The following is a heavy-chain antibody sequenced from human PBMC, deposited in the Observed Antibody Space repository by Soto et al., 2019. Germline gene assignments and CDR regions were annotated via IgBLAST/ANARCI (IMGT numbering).Heavy chain of an antibody. CDR2: IYGGGNT. CDR1: GFTVSSNY. CDR3: ARDGNSAYHLGY. J-gene: IGHJ4*02. Sequence: EVQLVESGGGLVQTGGSLRLSCAASGFTVSSNYMSWVRQAPGKGLEWVSIIYGGGNTYYADAVKGRCTISRDKSKNTLYLQMTSLRAEDTAVYYCARDGNSAYHLGYWGQGTLVTVSS. V-gene: IGHV3-66*01. D-gene: IGHD5-12*01.